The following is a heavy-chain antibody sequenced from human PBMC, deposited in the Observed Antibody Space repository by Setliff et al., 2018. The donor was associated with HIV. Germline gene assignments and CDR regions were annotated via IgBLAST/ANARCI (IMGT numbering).Heavy chain of an antibody. J-gene: IGHJ4*02. CDR3: AGLERPYESGGYYYNY. Sequence: PGESLKISCQGSGYRFTTYWIAWVRQTPGKGLEWVGSIYPGDSNTRYSPSFQGQVTISAGKSISTAYLQWSSLKASDTAMYYCAGLERPYESGGYYYNYWGQGTLVTVS. D-gene: IGHD3-22*01. CDR2: IYPGDSNT. CDR1: GYRFTTYW. V-gene: IGHV5-51*01.